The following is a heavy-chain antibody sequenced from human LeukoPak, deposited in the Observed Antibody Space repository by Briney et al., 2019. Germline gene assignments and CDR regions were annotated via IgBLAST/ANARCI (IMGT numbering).Heavy chain of an antibody. CDR2: IWYDGSNK. CDR3: ARGGDGDILTGLVFDY. V-gene: IGHV3-33*01. Sequence: GRSLRLSCAASGFTFSNYGMHWVRQAPGKGLEWVAVIWYDGSNKYYADSVKGRFTISRDNSKNTLYLQMNSLRAEDTAVYYCARGGDGDILTGLVFDYWGQGTLVTVSS. CDR1: GFTFSNYG. D-gene: IGHD3-9*01. J-gene: IGHJ4*02.